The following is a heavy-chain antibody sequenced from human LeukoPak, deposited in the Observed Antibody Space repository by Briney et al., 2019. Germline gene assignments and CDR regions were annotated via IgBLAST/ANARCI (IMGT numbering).Heavy chain of an antibody. CDR2: ISHSGST. J-gene: IGHJ4*02. D-gene: IGHD5-12*01. Sequence: SETLSLTCYVSGDSISSSYFWGWIRQPPGTGLEWIGSISHSGSTNYNPSLKSRVTISVDTSKNQFSLKLSSVTAADTAVYYCARGLRVATIPSEFDYWGQGTLVTVSS. V-gene: IGHV4-38-2*02. CDR3: ARGLRVATIPSEFDY. CDR1: GDSISSSYF.